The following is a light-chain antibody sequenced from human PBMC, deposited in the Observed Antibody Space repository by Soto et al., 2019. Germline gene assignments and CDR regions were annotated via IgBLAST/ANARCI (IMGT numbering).Light chain of an antibody. CDR2: DAA. CDR3: QHYKSFPWT. Sequence: DIQMTQSPSALSASVGDRVTITCRTSQSINIWLAWYQQKPGKAPKLLIYDAATLESGVPSRFSGGGSGTEFTLTISSLQHDDFETYYCQHYKSFPWTLGQGTKVDIK. V-gene: IGKV1-5*01. CDR1: QSINIW. J-gene: IGKJ1*01.